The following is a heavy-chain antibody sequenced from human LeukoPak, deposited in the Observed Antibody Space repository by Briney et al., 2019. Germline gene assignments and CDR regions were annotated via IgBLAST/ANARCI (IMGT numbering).Heavy chain of an antibody. J-gene: IGHJ4*02. CDR3: AGSFRGVILFDY. Sequence: PEALSLSCTEPGDSISSSSYYWGWISHPPGKGLEWIGSIEYIGSSYYNPSLRGRVTIPVATSKNQFSLKLSAVTAGETAVYSCAGSFRGVILFDYWGEGTLVTVSS. V-gene: IGHV4-39*01. D-gene: IGHD3-10*01. CDR1: GDSISSSSYY. CDR2: IEYIGSS.